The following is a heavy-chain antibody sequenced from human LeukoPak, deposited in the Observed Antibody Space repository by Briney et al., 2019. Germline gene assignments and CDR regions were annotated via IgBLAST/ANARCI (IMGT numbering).Heavy chain of an antibody. CDR3: ARGLAVAGSSWFDP. CDR2: ISYDGSSK. CDR1: GFTFSSYG. J-gene: IGHJ5*02. D-gene: IGHD6-19*01. V-gene: IGHV3-30*03. Sequence: GGSLRLSCAASGFTFSSYGMHWVRQAPGKGLEWVAVISYDGSSKYYADSVKGRFTISRDNSKNTLYLRLDSLRAEDTAVYYCARGLAVAGSSWFDPWGQGTLVSVSS.